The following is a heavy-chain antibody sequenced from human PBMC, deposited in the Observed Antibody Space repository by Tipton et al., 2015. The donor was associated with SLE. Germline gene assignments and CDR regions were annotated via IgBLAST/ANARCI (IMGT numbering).Heavy chain of an antibody. Sequence: TLSLTCSVSGDSISSNNFFWTWIRQPAGKGLEWIGRVYGGGAPDYRPSLKSRVSISVDTSKNQFSRRLPSVTAADTAIYYCARGTWFGDLRYNWVDSWGQGILVTVSS. CDR1: GDSISSNNFF. V-gene: IGHV4-61*02. CDR3: ARGTWFGDLRYNWVDS. D-gene: IGHD3-10*01. J-gene: IGHJ5*01. CDR2: VYGGGAP.